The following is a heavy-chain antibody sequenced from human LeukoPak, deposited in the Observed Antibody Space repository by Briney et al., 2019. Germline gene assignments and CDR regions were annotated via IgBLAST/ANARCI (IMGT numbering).Heavy chain of an antibody. V-gene: IGHV4-61*08. CDR2: IYYSGST. Sequence: SETLSLTCTVSGGSISSGGYYWSWIRQPPGKGLEWIGYIYYSGSTNYSPSLKSRVTISVDTSKNQFSLKLSSVTAADTAVYYCARDGYYYYYGMDVWGQGTTVTVSS. CDR3: ARDGYYYYYGMDV. CDR1: GGSISSGGYY. J-gene: IGHJ6*02.